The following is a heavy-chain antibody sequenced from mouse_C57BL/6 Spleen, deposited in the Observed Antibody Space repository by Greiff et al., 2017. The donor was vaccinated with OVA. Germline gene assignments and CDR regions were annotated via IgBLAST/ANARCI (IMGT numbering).Heavy chain of an antibody. CDR1: GFTFSDYG. Sequence: DVMLVESGGGLVKPGGSLKLSCAASGFTFSDYGMHWVRQAPEKGLEWVAYISSGSSTIYYADTVKGRFTISRDNAKNTLFLQMTSLRSEDTAMYYCATTTVVAPYWYFDVWGTGTTVTVSS. D-gene: IGHD1-1*01. CDR3: ATTTVVAPYWYFDV. J-gene: IGHJ1*03. CDR2: ISSGSSTI. V-gene: IGHV5-17*01.